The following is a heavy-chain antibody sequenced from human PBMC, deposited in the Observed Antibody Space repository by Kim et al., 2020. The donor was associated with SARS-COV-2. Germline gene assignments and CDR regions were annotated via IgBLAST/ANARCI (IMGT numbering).Heavy chain of an antibody. J-gene: IGHJ5*02. V-gene: IGHV1-46*01. D-gene: IGHD3-9*01. CDR2: INPSGGST. Sequence: ASVKVSCKASGYTFTSYYMHWVRQAPGQGLEWMGIINPSGGSTSYAQKFQGRVTMTRDTSTSTVYMELSSLRSEDTAVYYCARDWLYYDILTGYYVGGWFDPWGQGTLVTVSS. CDR1: GYTFTSYY. CDR3: ARDWLYYDILTGYYVGGWFDP.